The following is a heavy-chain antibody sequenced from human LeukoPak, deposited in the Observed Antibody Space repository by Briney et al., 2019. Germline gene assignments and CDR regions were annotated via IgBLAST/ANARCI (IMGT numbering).Heavy chain of an antibody. D-gene: IGHD6-6*01. V-gene: IGHV4-34*01. CDR3: ARGLVDSSSSEYNWFDP. CDR2: INHSGST. J-gene: IGHJ5*02. Sequence: PSETLSLTCAVYGGSFSGYYWSWIRQPPGKGLEWIGEINHSGSTNYNPSLKSRVTISVDTSKNQFSLKLSSVTAADTAVYYCARGLVDSSSSEYNWFDPWGQGTLVTVSS. CDR1: GGSFSGYY.